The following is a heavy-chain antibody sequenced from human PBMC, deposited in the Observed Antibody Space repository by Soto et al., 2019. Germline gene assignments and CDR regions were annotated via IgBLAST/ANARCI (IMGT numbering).Heavy chain of an antibody. V-gene: IGHV3-66*01. CDR2: IYSGGST. CDR3: AREANTLYYYGSGSYGPGNWFDP. Sequence: GGSLRLSCAASGFTVSSNYMSWVRQAPGKGLEWVSVIYSGGSTYYADSVKGRFTISRDNSKNTLYLQMNSLRAEDTAVYYCAREANTLYYYGSGSYGPGNWFDPWGQGTLVTVSS. D-gene: IGHD3-10*01. CDR1: GFTVSSNY. J-gene: IGHJ5*02.